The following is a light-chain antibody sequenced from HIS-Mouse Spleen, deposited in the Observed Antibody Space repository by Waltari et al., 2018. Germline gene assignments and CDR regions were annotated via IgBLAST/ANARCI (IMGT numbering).Light chain of an antibody. J-gene: IGKJ1*01. CDR1: QSISSY. V-gene: IGKV1-39*01. CDR3: QHNYSTPRT. Sequence: DIQMTQSPSSLSASVGDRVTITCQASQSISSYLNWYQQKPGKAPKLLIYAASSLQSGGPSRFSGSSSGTDFTLTISSLQPEDFATYYCQHNYSTPRTFGQGTKVEIK. CDR2: AAS.